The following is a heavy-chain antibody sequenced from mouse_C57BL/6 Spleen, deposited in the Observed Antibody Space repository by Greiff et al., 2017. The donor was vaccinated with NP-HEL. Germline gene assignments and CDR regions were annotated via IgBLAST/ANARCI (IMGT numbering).Heavy chain of an antibody. CDR2: INYDGSST. CDR1: GFTFSDYY. Sequence: EVMLVESEGGLVQPGSSMKLSCTASGFTFSDYYMAWVRQVPEKGLEWVANINYDGSSTYYLDSLKSRFIISRDNAKNILYLQMSSLKSEDTATYYCARGGDDYYAMDDWGQGTSVTVSS. CDR3: ARGGDDYYAMDD. J-gene: IGHJ4*01. V-gene: IGHV5-16*01.